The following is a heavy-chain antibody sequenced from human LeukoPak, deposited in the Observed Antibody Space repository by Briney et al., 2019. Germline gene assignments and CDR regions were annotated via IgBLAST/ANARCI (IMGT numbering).Heavy chain of an antibody. V-gene: IGHV3-30*18. CDR1: GFTFSSYW. D-gene: IGHD4-11*01. J-gene: IGHJ4*02. Sequence: GGSLRLSCAASGFTFSSYWMSWVRQAPGKGLEWVAVISYDGSNKYYADSVKGRFTISRDNSKNTLYPQMNSLRAEDTAVYYCAKPYSNYYFDYWGQGTLVTDSS. CDR2: ISYDGSNK. CDR3: AKPYSNYYFDY.